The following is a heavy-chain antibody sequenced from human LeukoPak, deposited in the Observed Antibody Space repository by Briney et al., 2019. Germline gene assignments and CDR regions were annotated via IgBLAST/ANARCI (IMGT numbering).Heavy chain of an antibody. Sequence: GGSLPLSCGASGFTFSSYWMSWVRQVPGKGLEWVAKIKEDGSEKYYVDSAQSTFRISRDNAKNSLCLQMNSLRAEDTAVYYCARDPGRGGDFDYRGAGNSGTVSS. CDR3: ARDPGRGGDFDY. CDR2: IKEDGSEK. J-gene: IGHJ4*02. CDR1: GFTFSSYW. D-gene: IGHD3-10*01. V-gene: IGHV3-7*04.